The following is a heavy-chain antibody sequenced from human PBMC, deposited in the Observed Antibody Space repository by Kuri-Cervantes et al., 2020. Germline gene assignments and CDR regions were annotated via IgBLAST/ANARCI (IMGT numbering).Heavy chain of an antibody. V-gene: IGHV3-48*01. J-gene: IGHJ4*02. Sequence: GESLKISCAASGFTFSSYSMNWVRQAPGKGLEWVSYISSSSSTIYYAGSVKGRFTISRDNAKNSLYLQMNSLRAEDTAVYYCAGDYSDYYDSSGYYDYWGQGTLVTVSS. CDR3: AGDYSDYYDSSGYYDY. CDR1: GFTFSSYS. CDR2: ISSSSSTI. D-gene: IGHD3-22*01.